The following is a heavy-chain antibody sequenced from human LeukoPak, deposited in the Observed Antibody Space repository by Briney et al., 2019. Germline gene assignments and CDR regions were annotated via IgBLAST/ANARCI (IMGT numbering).Heavy chain of an antibody. V-gene: IGHV4-59*02. CDR3: ARAFDCSSTSCHGGFDY. CDR1: GGSVSSYY. J-gene: IGHJ4*02. D-gene: IGHD2-2*01. CDR2: IHYRGST. Sequence: SETLSLTCTVSGGSVSSYYCNWIRQPPGRGLEWIGYIHYRGSTSYNPSLMSRVTISVDTSKTQFSLKLSSVRAADTAVYYCARAFDCSSTSCHGGFDYWGQGTLVTVSS.